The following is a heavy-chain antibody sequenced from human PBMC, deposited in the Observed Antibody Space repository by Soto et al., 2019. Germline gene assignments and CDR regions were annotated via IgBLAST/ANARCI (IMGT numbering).Heavy chain of an antibody. J-gene: IGHJ1*01. D-gene: IGHD3-16*01. CDR3: AKDISLMTTEYFQH. CDR2: ISGSSGST. Sequence: GGSLRLSCAASGFTFSSYAMSWVRQAPGKGLEWVSAISGSSGSTYYADSVKGRFTISRDNSKNTLYLQMNSLRAEDTAVYYCAKDISLMTTEYFQHWGQGTLVTVSS. CDR1: GFTFSSYA. V-gene: IGHV3-23*01.